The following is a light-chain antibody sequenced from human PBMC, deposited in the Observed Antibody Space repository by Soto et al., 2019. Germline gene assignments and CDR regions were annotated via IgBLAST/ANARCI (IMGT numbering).Light chain of an antibody. CDR3: QQYGSSLRT. CDR2: GAS. J-gene: IGKJ1*01. CDR1: QTISSNY. V-gene: IGKV3-20*01. Sequence: DIVLMQSPGTLSLSPGERATLSCRASQTISSNYLAWYQQKPGQAPRLLIYGASGRATGVPDRFSGSGSGTDFTLTISRLEPEDFAVYYCQQYGSSLRTFGQGTKVEIK.